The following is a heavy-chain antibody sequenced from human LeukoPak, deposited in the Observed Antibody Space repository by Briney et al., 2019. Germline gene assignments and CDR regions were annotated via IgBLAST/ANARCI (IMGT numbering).Heavy chain of an antibody. V-gene: IGHV1-2*02. D-gene: IGHD4-23*01. Sequence: ASVKVSCKASGYTFTGYYMHWVRQAPGQGLEWMGWINPNSGGTNYAQKFQGRVTMTRDTSISTAYMELSRLRSDDTAVYYCAPTRGAYGGIYYFDYWGQGTLVTVSS. CDR3: APTRGAYGGIYYFDY. CDR2: INPNSGGT. CDR1: GYTFTGYY. J-gene: IGHJ4*02.